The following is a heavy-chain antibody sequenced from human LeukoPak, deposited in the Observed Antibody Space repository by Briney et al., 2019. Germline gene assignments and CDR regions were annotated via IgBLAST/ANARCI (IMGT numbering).Heavy chain of an antibody. CDR1: GYSFTSYW. J-gene: IGHJ4*02. V-gene: IGHV5-51*01. D-gene: IGHD6-6*01. CDR3: ARRGRSSNYFDY. Sequence: GESLKISCKGSGYSFTSYWIGWVRQMPGEGLEWMGIIYPADSDTRYSPSFQGQVTISTDKSISTAYLQWSSLKASDTAMYYCARRGRSSNYFDYWGQGTLITVSS. CDR2: IYPADSDT.